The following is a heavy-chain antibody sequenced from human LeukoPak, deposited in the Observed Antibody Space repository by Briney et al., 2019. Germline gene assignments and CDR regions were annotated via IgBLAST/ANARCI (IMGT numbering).Heavy chain of an antibody. CDR2: IHYSGSS. Sequence: SETLSLTCTVSGGSVSSYYWSWIRQPPGKGLEWIAYIHYSGSSYYNPLLKSRVTISVETSKNQFSLKRSSVTAADAAVYYCARRKGCSGGSCYGDTFDYWGEGTLVSVSS. J-gene: IGHJ4*02. D-gene: IGHD2-15*01. CDR1: GGSVSSYY. V-gene: IGHV4-59*08. CDR3: ARRKGCSGGSCYGDTFDY.